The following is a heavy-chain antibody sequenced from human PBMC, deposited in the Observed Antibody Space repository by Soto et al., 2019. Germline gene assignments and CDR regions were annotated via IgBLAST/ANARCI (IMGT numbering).Heavy chain of an antibody. V-gene: IGHV1-18*04. J-gene: IGHJ1*01. D-gene: IGHD4-17*01. CDR2: ISPLKGRT. Sequence: QVQLVQSGPDLKRPGASMKVSCKASGYTFTSYGISWVRQAPGQGLEWMAWISPLKGRTQYSQKAQGRVTLSTDTSANTAYMERTTLRVDDTAVYYCARDYGDRPEYCKHWGQGTLVTVS. CDR3: ARDYGDRPEYCKH. CDR1: GYTFTSYG.